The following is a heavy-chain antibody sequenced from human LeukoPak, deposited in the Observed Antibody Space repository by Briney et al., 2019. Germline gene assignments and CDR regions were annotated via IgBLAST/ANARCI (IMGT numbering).Heavy chain of an antibody. D-gene: IGHD3-22*01. CDR1: GFTFSSYS. CDR2: ISSSSSYI. V-gene: IGHV3-21*04. CDR3: AKKGYYDGSGYYMYYFDH. Sequence: GGSLRLSCAASGFTFSSYSMNWVRQAPGKGLEWVSSISSSSSYIYYADSVKGRFTISRDNSKNTLYLQMNSLRAEDTAVYYCAKKGYYDGSGYYMYYFDHWGQGTLVTVSS. J-gene: IGHJ4*02.